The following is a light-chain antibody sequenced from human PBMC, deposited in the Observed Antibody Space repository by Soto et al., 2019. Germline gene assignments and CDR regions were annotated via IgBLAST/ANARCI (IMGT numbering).Light chain of an antibody. CDR3: CSYVGARTYV. V-gene: IGLV2-23*01. CDR2: EGN. CDR1: VSDVGNFGP. J-gene: IGLJ1*01. Sequence: QSVLTQPASVSGSPVQSITISCTGSVSDVGNFGPVSWYQQHPGQVPKLIIYEGNRRPSGVSSRFSGSKSGNTASLTISGLQAEDEADYYCCSYVGARTYVFGTGTKVTVL.